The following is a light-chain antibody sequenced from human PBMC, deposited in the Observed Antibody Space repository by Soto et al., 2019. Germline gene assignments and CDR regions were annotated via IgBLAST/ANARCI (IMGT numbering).Light chain of an antibody. CDR3: QSSDNSNHVV. CDR2: EDN. Sequence: NFMLTQPHSVSESPGKTITISCTRSSGSIASNYVQWYQQRPGSAPTTVIYEDNLRPSGVPDRFSGSVDSSSNSASLTISGLKTEDEADYYCQSSDNSNHVVFGGGTKLTVL. J-gene: IGLJ2*01. CDR1: SGSIASNY. V-gene: IGLV6-57*04.